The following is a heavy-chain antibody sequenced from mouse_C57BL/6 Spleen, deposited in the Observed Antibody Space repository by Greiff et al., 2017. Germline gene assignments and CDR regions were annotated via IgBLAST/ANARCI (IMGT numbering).Heavy chain of an antibody. CDR2: INPSTGGT. D-gene: IGHD2-2*01. V-gene: IGHV1-42*01. CDR1: GYSFTGYY. Sequence: EVQLQQSGPELVKPGASVKISCKASGYSFTGYYMNWVKQSPEKSLEWIGEINPSTGGTTYNQKFKAKATLTVDKSSSTAYMQLKSLTSEDSAVYYCARDYGYEYYFDYWGQGTTLTVSS. J-gene: IGHJ2*01. CDR3: ARDYGYEYYFDY.